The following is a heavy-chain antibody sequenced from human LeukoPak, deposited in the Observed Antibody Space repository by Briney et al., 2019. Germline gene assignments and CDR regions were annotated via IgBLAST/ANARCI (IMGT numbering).Heavy chain of an antibody. CDR2: TYQRSKWSS. Sequence: SQTLSLTCVISGDSLSSSGDAWNWIRQSPSGRLEWLGRTYQRSKWSSDYALSVRSRITVDPDTSKNQFSLQLYSVTPEDTAVYYCARGRASAFDYWDQGTLVTVSS. V-gene: IGHV6-1*01. CDR1: GDSLSSSGDA. D-gene: IGHD6-13*01. CDR3: ARGRASAFDY. J-gene: IGHJ4*02.